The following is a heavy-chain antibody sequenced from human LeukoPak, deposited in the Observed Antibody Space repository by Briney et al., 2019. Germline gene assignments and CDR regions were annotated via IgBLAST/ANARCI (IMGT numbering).Heavy chain of an antibody. CDR3: ARGYGDSDAFDI. Sequence: GGSLRLSCAASGFTFSSYWMSWVRQAPGKGLEWVANIKQDGSEKYYVDSVKGRFTIFRDNAKNSLYLQMNSLRAEDTALYHCARGYGDSDAFDIWGQGTMVTVSS. CDR2: IKQDGSEK. D-gene: IGHD4-17*01. J-gene: IGHJ3*02. V-gene: IGHV3-7*03. CDR1: GFTFSSYW.